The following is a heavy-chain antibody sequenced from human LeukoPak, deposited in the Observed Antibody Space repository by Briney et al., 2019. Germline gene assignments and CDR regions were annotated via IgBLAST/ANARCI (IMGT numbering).Heavy chain of an antibody. D-gene: IGHD3-22*01. CDR3: ARGGFAYYYDSGGYYYFDY. CDR2: IYYSGST. V-gene: IGHV4-59*01. Sequence: SETLSLTCSVSGGSINYYYWSWIRQPPGKGLEWIGYIYYSGSTNYNPSLKSRVTISVDTSKNQFSLKLSSVTAADTAVYYCARGGFAYYYDSGGYYYFDYWGQGTLVTVSS. CDR1: GGSINYYY. J-gene: IGHJ4*02.